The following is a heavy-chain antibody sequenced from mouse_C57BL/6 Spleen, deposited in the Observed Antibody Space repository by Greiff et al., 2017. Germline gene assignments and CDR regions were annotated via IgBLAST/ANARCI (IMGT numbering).Heavy chain of an antibody. V-gene: IGHV1-15*01. CDR3: TRWHYGSSL. CDR1: GYTFTDYE. CDR2: IDPETGGT. Sequence: QVQLKESGAELVRPGASVTLSCKASGYTFTDYEMHWVKQTPVHGLEWIGAIDPETGGTAYNQKFKGKAILTADKSSSTAYMELSSLTSEDSAVYYCTRWHYGSSLWGQGTTLTVSS. J-gene: IGHJ2*01. D-gene: IGHD1-1*01.